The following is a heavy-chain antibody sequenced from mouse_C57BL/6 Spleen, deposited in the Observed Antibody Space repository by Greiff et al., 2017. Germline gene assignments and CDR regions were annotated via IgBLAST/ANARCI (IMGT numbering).Heavy chain of an antibody. CDR2: IDPSDSYT. CDR1: GYTFTSYW. J-gene: IGHJ4*01. Sequence: QQSCKASGYTFTSYWMHWVKQRPGQGLEWIGEIDPSDSYTNYNQKFKGKSTLTVDKSSSTAYMQLSSLTSEDSAVYYCARRRRDAMDYWGQGTSVTVSS. V-gene: IGHV1-69*01. CDR3: ARRRRDAMDY.